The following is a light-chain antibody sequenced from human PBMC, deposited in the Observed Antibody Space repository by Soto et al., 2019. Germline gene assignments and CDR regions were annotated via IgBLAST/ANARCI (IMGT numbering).Light chain of an antibody. CDR1: QGIDRW. CDR2: DVS. V-gene: IGKV1-5*01. CDR3: QHYNSYSEA. Sequence: DIQMTQSPSSLSASVVDRVSVTCRASQGIDRWLAWYQQKPGKAPKVLIRDVSRLESGVPSRFSGSGSGTEFTLTISSLQPDDFATYYCQHYNSYSEAFGQGTKVDIK. J-gene: IGKJ1*01.